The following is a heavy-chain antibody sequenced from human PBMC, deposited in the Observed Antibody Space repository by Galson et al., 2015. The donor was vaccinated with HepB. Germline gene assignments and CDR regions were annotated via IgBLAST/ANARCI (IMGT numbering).Heavy chain of an antibody. V-gene: IGHV3-7*01. CDR2: IKQDGSEK. CDR3: ARDGWFGESSPGLDY. D-gene: IGHD3-10*01. Sequence: SLRLSCATSGFNFRTYWISWVRQAPGKGLEWVANIKQDGSEKNYVDSVKGRFTISRDNAKNSVYLYMSSLRAEDTAVYYCARDGWFGESSPGLDYWGQGTLVTVSS. CDR1: GFNFRTYW. J-gene: IGHJ4*02.